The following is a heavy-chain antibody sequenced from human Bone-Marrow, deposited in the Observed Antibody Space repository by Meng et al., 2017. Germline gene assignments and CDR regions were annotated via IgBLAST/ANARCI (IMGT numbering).Heavy chain of an antibody. CDR3: ARDGLRGQWLREKSFDY. J-gene: IGHJ4*02. CDR2: ISSSGSTI. CDR1: GFTFSSYE. Sequence: LSLTCAASGFTFSSYEMNWVRQAPGKGLEWVSYISSSGSTIYYADSVKGRFTISRDNAKNSLYLQMNSLRAEDTAVYYCARDGLRGQWLREKSFDYWGQGTLVTVSS. D-gene: IGHD6-19*01. V-gene: IGHV3-48*03.